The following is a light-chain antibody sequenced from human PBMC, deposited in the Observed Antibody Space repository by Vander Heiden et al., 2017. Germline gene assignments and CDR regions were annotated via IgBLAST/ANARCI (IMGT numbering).Light chain of an antibody. J-gene: IGKJ5*01. CDR3: QQYGSSPPAIT. Sequence: EIVFTQSPATLSLSPGERATLSCGASQSVSSSYLAWYQQKPGRAPRLLLYDASSRANGIPDRFSGSGSGTDFTLTISRLEPEDFAVYYCQQYGSSPPAITFGQGTRLEIK. V-gene: IGKV3D-20*01. CDR2: DAS. CDR1: QSVSSSY.